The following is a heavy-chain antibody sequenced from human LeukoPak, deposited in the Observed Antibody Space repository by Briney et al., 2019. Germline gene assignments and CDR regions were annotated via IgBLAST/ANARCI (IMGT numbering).Heavy chain of an antibody. Sequence: GRSLRLSCAASGFTFSSYGMHWVRQAPGKGLEWVAVISYDGSNKYYADSVKGRFTISRDNPKNTLYLQMNSPRAEDTAVYYCAKDQEARYFDWTFDYWGQGTLVTVSS. V-gene: IGHV3-30*18. CDR2: ISYDGSNK. CDR1: GFTFSSYG. CDR3: AKDQEARYFDWTFDY. D-gene: IGHD3-9*01. J-gene: IGHJ4*02.